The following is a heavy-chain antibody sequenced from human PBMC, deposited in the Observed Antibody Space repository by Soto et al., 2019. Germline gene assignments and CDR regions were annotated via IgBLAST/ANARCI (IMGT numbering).Heavy chain of an antibody. Sequence: GGSLRLSCAASGFTVSSNYMSWVRQAPGKGLEWVSVIYSGGSTYYADSVKGRFTISRDNSKNTLYLQMNSLRAEDTAVYYCARDRAYDSSGFYYYYGMDVCGQGTTVTVSS. CDR2: IYSGGST. D-gene: IGHD3-22*01. CDR3: ARDRAYDSSGFYYYYGMDV. CDR1: GFTVSSNY. V-gene: IGHV3-53*01. J-gene: IGHJ6*02.